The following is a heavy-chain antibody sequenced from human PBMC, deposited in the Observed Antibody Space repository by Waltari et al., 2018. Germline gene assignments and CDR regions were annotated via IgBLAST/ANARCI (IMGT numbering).Heavy chain of an antibody. CDR1: GRSISSRSYY. D-gene: IGHD3-3*01. Sequence: QLQLQESGPGLAKPSETLSLTCTVSGRSISSRSYYWGWIRQPPGKGLEWIGSIYYSGSTYYNPSLKSRVTISVDTSKNQFSLKLSSVTAADTAVYYCATMHLEWFNFDYWGQGTLVTVSS. CDR3: ATMHLEWFNFDY. CDR2: IYYSGST. V-gene: IGHV4-39*07. J-gene: IGHJ4*02.